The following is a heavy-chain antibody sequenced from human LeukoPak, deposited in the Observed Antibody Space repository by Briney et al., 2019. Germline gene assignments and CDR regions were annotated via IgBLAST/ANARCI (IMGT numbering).Heavy chain of an antibody. J-gene: IGHJ6*03. CDR2: ISSSSSTI. Sequence: PGGSLRLSCAASGFTFSSYEMNWVRQAPGKGLEWVSYISSSSSTIYYADSVKGRFTVSRDNAKNSLYLQMNSLRAEDTAVYYCARTARYYDSSGQSRYYYYMDVWGKGTTVTVSS. CDR3: ARTARYYDSSGQSRYYYYMDV. CDR1: GFTFSSYE. V-gene: IGHV3-48*01. D-gene: IGHD3-22*01.